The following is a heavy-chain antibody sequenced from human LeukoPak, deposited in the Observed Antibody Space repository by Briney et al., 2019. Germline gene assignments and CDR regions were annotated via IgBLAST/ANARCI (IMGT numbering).Heavy chain of an antibody. Sequence: GGSLRLSCAASGFTFSSYAMSWVRQAPGRGLEWVANIKQDGSEKYYADSVKGRFTISRDNAKNSLYLQMNSLRVEDTATYYCAADSGGSRYWGQGTLATVSS. D-gene: IGHD2-15*01. CDR3: AADSGGSRY. CDR1: GFTFSSYA. J-gene: IGHJ4*02. V-gene: IGHV3-7*01. CDR2: IKQDGSEK.